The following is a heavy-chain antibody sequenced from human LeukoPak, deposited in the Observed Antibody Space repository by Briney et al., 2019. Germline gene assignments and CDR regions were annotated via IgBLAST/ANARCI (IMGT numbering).Heavy chain of an antibody. CDR3: VRESSWYFDY. V-gene: IGHV3-11*01. J-gene: IGHJ4*02. D-gene: IGHD6-13*01. CDR2: ISSSTGTII. CDR1: GFSFSNSY. Sequence: GGSLRLSCAASGFSFSNSYMSWIRQAPGKGLEWISYISSSTGTIIHYADSVQGRFTISRDNARNSLFLQMTGLRAEDTAVYYCVRESSWYFDYWGQGTLVTVSS.